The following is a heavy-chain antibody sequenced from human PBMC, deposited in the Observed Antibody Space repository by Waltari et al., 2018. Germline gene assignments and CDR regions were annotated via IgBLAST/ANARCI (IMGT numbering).Heavy chain of an antibody. D-gene: IGHD4-17*01. V-gene: IGHV7-4-1*02. J-gene: IGHJ4*02. CDR1: GYTVTDYS. Sequence: QVQLVQSGSELKKPGTSVKISCKASGYTVTDYSLNWVRQASGQGFEWMARINTKTGQSTYAPDFTGRFVVSLDTSVSTAYLEIISLKAEDTAVYYCARWRPPDYGLDNWGQGTLVTVSA. CDR3: ARWRPPDYGLDN. CDR2: INTKTGQS.